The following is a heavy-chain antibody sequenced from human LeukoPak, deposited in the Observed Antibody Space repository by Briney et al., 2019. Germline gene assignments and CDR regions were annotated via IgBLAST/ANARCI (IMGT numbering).Heavy chain of an antibody. Sequence: GGSLRLSCAASGFTVSSNYMSWVRQAPGKGLEWVSVIYSGGSTYYADSVKGRFTISRDNSKNTLYLQMNSLRAEDTAVYYCARVDTAMVTFYYWGQGTLVTVSS. CDR3: ARVDTAMVTFYY. D-gene: IGHD5-18*01. CDR1: GFTVSSNY. CDR2: IYSGGST. J-gene: IGHJ4*02. V-gene: IGHV3-66*01.